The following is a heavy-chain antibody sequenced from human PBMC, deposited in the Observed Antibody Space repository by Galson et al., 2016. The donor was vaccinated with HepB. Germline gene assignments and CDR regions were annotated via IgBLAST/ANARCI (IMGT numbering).Heavy chain of an antibody. D-gene: IGHD2-2*01. J-gene: IGHJ4*02. CDR2: IYSGST. CDR1: GDSITSSKW. CDR3: ATVRVGCSHTSCYIED. V-gene: IGHV4-4*02. Sequence: SETLSLTCAVSGDSITSSKWWTWVRQPPGKGLEWIGEIYSGSTNYNPSLKSRVTISVDKSQNQFSLNLNSVTAADTAVYYCATVRVGCSHTSCYIEDWGQGTLVIVSS.